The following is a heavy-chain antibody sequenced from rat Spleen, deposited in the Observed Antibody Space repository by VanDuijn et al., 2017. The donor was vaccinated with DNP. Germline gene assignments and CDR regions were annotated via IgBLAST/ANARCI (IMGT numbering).Heavy chain of an antibody. CDR1: GFTFSDHN. CDR3: ARHRTIMPYYYAMDA. Sequence: EVQLVESDGGLVQPGRSLKLSCAASGFTFSDHNMAWVRQAPAKGLEWVATLSYNGGTPYYRDSVKGRFTISRDNAQSTLYLQMDSLRSEDTATYYSARHRTIMPYYYAMDAWGQGASVTVSS. D-gene: IGHD1-12*01. J-gene: IGHJ4*01. CDR2: LSYNGGTP. V-gene: IGHV5-7*01.